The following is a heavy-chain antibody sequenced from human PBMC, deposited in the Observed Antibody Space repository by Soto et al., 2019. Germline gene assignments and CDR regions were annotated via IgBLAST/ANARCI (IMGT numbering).Heavy chain of an antibody. V-gene: IGHV1-18*01. J-gene: IGHJ6*02. Sequence: QVQLVQSGAELKKPGASVKVSCKASGYTFTSYGISWVRQAPGQGLEWMGWISAYNGNTNYAQKLQGRVTMTTDTSVKIAYLELRGLRSEDTAVYYCARVRWRCLLVVVVAPTQGGYGMDVWGQGTTGTVSS. CDR3: ARVRWRCLLVVVVAPTQGGYGMDV. D-gene: IGHD2-15*01. CDR2: ISAYNGNT. CDR1: GYTFTSYG.